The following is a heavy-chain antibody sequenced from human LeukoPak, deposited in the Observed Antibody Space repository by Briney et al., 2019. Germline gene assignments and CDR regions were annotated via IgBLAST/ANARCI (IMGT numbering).Heavy chain of an antibody. CDR3: ALSYGDYQYYYYGMDV. CDR1: GYTFTSYG. V-gene: IGHV1-18*01. Sequence: ASVKVSCKASGYTFTSYGIRWVRQAPGQGLEWMGWISTYNGNTNFAQKFQGRVTMTTDTSTTTAYMELKSLRSDDTAVYYCALSYGDYQYYYYGMDVWGQGTTVTVSS. CDR2: ISTYNGNT. D-gene: IGHD4-17*01. J-gene: IGHJ6*02.